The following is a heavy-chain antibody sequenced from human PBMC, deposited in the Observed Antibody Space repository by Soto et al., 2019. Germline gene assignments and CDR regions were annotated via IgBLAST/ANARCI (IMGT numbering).Heavy chain of an antibody. CDR3: ARKAHYYDILTGSTNWFDP. J-gene: IGHJ5*02. V-gene: IGHV1-8*01. CDR1: GYTFTSYD. CDR2: MNPNSGNT. Sequence: GASVKVSCKASGYTFTSYDINWVRQATGQGLEWMGWMNPNSGNTGYAQKFQGRVTMTRNTSISTAYMELSSLRSEDTAVYYCARKAHYYDILTGSTNWFDPWGQGTLVTVSS. D-gene: IGHD3-9*01.